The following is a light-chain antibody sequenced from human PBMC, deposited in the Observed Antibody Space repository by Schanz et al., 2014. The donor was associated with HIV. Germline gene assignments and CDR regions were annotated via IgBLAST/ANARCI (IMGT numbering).Light chain of an antibody. J-gene: IGLJ2*01. CDR2: LNSDGSH. CDR1: SGHRTYA. V-gene: IGLV4-69*02. Sequence: QLVLTQSPSASASLGASVKLTCTLSSGHRTYAIAWHQQQPEKGPRYLMNLNSDGSHSKGDGIPDRFSGSSSGAERYLTISSLQSEDEADYYCQTWGTGDVVFGGGTKLTVL. CDR3: QTWGTGDVV.